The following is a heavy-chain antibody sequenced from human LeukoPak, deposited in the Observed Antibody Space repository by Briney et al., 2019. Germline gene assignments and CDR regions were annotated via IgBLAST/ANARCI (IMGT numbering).Heavy chain of an antibody. V-gene: IGHV3-21*01. CDR3: ARGHYDVLTDSLNQFAH. CDR1: GFTFSSYS. J-gene: IGHJ4*02. CDR2: ISSSSSYI. D-gene: IGHD3-9*01. Sequence: GGSLRLSCAASGFTFSSYSMNWVRQAPGKGLEWVSSISSSSSYIYYADSVRGRFTISRDNAKTSLYLQMNSLRAEDTAVYYCARGHYDVLTDSLNQFAHWGQGTLVTVSS.